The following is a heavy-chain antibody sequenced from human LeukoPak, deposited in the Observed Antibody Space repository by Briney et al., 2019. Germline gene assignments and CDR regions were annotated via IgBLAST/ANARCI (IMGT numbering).Heavy chain of an antibody. D-gene: IGHD3-16*02. Sequence: SETLSLTCTVSGGSISSSRYYWGWIRQPPGKGLEWIGSIYYSGSTYYNPSLKSRVTISVDTSKNQFSLKLSSVTAADTAVYYCARDIRNDYVWGSYRPFVVWGQGTLVTVSS. J-gene: IGHJ4*02. CDR1: GGSISSSRYY. CDR3: ARDIRNDYVWGSYRPFVV. V-gene: IGHV4-39*07. CDR2: IYYSGST.